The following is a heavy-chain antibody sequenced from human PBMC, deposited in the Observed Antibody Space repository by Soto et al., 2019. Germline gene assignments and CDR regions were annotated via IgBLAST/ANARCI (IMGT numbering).Heavy chain of an antibody. CDR3: AKEGPYGGSGWYHFDY. Sequence: PGGSVRLSCAASGFTVSSYGRTWVRQAPGKGLEWVSSISGKGDRTYYADSVKGRFTISRDNSNNMVYLQMNSLRAEDTALYYCAKEGPYGGSGWYHFDYWGQGTLVTVSS. J-gene: IGHJ4*02. CDR2: ISGKGDRT. V-gene: IGHV3-23*01. D-gene: IGHD6-19*01. CDR1: GFTVSSYG.